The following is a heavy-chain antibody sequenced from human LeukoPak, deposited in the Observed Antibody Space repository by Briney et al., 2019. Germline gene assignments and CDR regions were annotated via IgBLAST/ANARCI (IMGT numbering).Heavy chain of an antibody. CDR1: GGSINSGNYY. D-gene: IGHD2-21*02. J-gene: IGHJ2*01. CDR2: IYYSGYI. Sequence: SETLSLTCTVSGGSINSGNYYWNWIRQLPGKGLEWVGYIYYSGYIYYNPSLKSRAAISIDTSKNQFSLKLSSVTAADTAIYYCARDRSSVTGYFDLWGRGTLVTVSS. CDR3: ARDRSSVTGYFDL. V-gene: IGHV4-31*03.